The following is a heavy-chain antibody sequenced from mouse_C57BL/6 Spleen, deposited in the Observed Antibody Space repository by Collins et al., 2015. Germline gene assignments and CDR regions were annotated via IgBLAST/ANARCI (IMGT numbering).Heavy chain of an antibody. CDR2: IYPGDGDT. V-gene: IGHV1-82*01. D-gene: IGHD1-1*01. CDR3: AGGSSYVAY. J-gene: IGHJ3*01. CDR1: GNAFSSSW. Sequence: QVQLQQSGPELVKPGASVKISCKASGNAFSSSWMNWVKQRPGKGLEWIGRIYPGDGDTNYNGKFKGKATLTADKSSSTAYMQSSSLTSEDSAVYFCAGGSSYVAYWGQGTLVTVSA.